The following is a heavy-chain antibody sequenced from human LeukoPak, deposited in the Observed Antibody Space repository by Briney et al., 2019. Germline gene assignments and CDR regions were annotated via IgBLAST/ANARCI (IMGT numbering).Heavy chain of an antibody. CDR3: ARALHTASATDFEY. Sequence: ASVKVSCKASGYTFSDYQIHWVRQAPGQGLEWMGRISPNSGGTNFAQDFQGRVTMTRDASIRTAFMELSRLRSDDTAVYYCARALHTASATDFEYWVQGTLVTVSS. CDR1: GYTFSDYQ. D-gene: IGHD5-18*01. CDR2: ISPNSGGT. V-gene: IGHV1-2*06. J-gene: IGHJ4*02.